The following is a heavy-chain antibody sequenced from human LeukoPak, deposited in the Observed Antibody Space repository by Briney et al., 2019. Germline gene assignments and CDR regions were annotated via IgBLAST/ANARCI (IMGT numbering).Heavy chain of an antibody. J-gene: IGHJ4*02. CDR3: ARGLDPVVPAAIYDY. V-gene: IGHV3-64*01. Sequence: GGSLRLSCAASGFSFSSYAMHWVRQAPGKGLEYVSAITYNGGTTYYANSVKGRFTISRDNSKSTMYLLVGSLRAEDMAVYYCARGLDPVVPAAIYDYWGQGTLVTVSS. CDR1: GFSFSSYA. CDR2: ITYNGGTT. D-gene: IGHD2-2*01.